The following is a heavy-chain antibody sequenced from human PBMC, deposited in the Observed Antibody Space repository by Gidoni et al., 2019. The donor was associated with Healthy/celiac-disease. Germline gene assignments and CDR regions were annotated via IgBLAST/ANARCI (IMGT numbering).Heavy chain of an antibody. CDR1: GFTLSSYD. CDR2: IGTAGDT. V-gene: IGHV3-13*04. CDR3: ARGYGGNSYRYYYGMDV. J-gene: IGHJ6*02. D-gene: IGHD2-21*02. Sequence: EVQLVESGGGLVQPGGSLRLSCAARGFTLSSYDMPWVRQATGKGLEWVSAIGTAGDTYYPDSVKGRFTISRENAKNSLYLQMNSLRAGDTAVYYCARGYGGNSYRYYYGMDVWGQGTTVTVSS.